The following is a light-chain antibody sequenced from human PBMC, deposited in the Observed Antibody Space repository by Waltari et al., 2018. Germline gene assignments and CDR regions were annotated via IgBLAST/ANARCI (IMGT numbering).Light chain of an antibody. J-gene: IGLJ1*01. CDR2: DET. CDR3: QVWDSLIDHYV. V-gene: IGLV3-21*02. CDR1: GIGSKT. Sequence: SYVLTQPPSVSVAPGQTATIACGGDGIGSKTVLWYQQKPGQAPVLVVYDETDRPSRIPERLSGSNSGNTATLTISRVEAGDEADYYCQVWDSLIDHYVFGTGTKVTVL.